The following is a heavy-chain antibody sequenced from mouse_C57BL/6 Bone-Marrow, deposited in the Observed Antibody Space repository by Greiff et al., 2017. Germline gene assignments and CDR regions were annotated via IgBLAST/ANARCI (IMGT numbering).Heavy chain of an antibody. V-gene: IGHV1-62-2*01. Sequence: VQLQQSGAELVKPGASVKLSCKASGYTFTEYTIHWVKQRSGQGLEWIGWFYPGSGSIKYNEKFKDKATLTADKSSSTVYMELSRLTSEYSAVYFCARHEDGYYYGSSLFAYWGQGTLVTVSA. CDR3: ARHEDGYYYGSSLFAY. D-gene: IGHD1-1*01. J-gene: IGHJ3*01. CDR2: FYPGSGSI. CDR1: GYTFTEYT.